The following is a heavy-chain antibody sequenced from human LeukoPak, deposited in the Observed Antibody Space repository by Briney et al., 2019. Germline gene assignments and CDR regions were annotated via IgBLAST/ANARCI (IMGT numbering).Heavy chain of an antibody. Sequence: PGGSLRLSCAASGFTFSNAWMSWVRQAPGKGLEWVGRIKSKTDGGTTDYAAPVKGRFTISRDNSKNTLYLQMNSLRAEDTAVYYCAKLGSGSQIYKIWGQGTLVTVSS. CDR3: AKLGSGSQIYKI. J-gene: IGHJ4*02. CDR1: GFTFSNAW. V-gene: IGHV3-15*01. CDR2: IKSKTDGGTT. D-gene: IGHD3-10*01.